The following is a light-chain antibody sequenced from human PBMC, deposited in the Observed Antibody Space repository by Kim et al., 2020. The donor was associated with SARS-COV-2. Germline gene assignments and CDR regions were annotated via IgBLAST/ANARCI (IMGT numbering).Light chain of an antibody. V-gene: IGLV2-14*01. CDR1: NSDIGTYNF. J-gene: IGLJ2*01. CDR3: TSYSYAAAHVI. CDR2: DVN. Sequence: QSALTQPASVSGSPGQSVTISCTGTNSDIGTYNFVSWFQQLPGNVPRLMIYDVNKRPSEIPSRFSGSKSGNTASLTISGLQPEDEADYYCTSYSYAAAHVIFGGGTKLTVL.